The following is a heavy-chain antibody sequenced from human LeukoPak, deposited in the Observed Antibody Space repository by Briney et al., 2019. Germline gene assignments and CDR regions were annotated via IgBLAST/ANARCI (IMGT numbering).Heavy chain of an antibody. CDR1: GFTFSSYA. V-gene: IGHV3-23*01. CDR2: ISGSGGGT. J-gene: IGHJ4*02. Sequence: QAGGSLRLSCAASGFTFSSYAMSWVRQAPGKGLEWVSAISGSGGGTYYADSVKGRFTISRDNSKNTLYLQMNSLRAEDTAVYYCAELPYYDFWSGYPYYFDYWGQGTLVTVSS. D-gene: IGHD3-3*01. CDR3: AELPYYDFWSGYPYYFDY.